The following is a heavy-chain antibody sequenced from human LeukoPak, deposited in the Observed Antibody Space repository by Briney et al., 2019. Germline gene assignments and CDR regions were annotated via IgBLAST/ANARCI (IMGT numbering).Heavy chain of an antibody. Sequence: ASVKVSCKASGYTFTSYGISWVRQAPGQGLEWMGWISAYNGNTNYAQKLQGRVTMTTDTPTSTAYMELRSLRSDDTAVYYCARDRWLELLSVGIRDYYYYMDVWGKGTTVTVSS. CDR3: ARDRWLELLSVGIRDYYYYMDV. CDR2: ISAYNGNT. D-gene: IGHD1-7*01. J-gene: IGHJ6*03. CDR1: GYTFTSYG. V-gene: IGHV1-18*01.